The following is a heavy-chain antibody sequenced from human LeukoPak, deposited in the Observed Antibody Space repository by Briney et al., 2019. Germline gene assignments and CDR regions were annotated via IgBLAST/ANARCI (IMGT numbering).Heavy chain of an antibody. J-gene: IGHJ4*02. D-gene: IGHD2-2*01. CDR1: GFTFSTYT. CDR3: ARDALAAGYRLEWYYFDY. Sequence: GGSLRLSCAASGFTFSTYTMNWVRQAPGKGLEWVSSISSSSSYIYYADSVMGRFTISRDNAKNSLYLQMNSLRAEDTAVYYCARDALAAGYRLEWYYFDYWGQGTLVTVSS. CDR2: ISSSSSYI. V-gene: IGHV3-21*01.